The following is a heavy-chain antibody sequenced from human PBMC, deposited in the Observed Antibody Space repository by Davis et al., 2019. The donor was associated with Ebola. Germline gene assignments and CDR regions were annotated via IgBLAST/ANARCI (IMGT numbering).Heavy chain of an antibody. CDR2: IYHSGST. J-gene: IGHJ6*02. CDR3: ARAWSSSWSGMDV. CDR1: GGSISSSNW. D-gene: IGHD6-13*01. V-gene: IGHV4-4*02. Sequence: SETLSLTCAVSGGSISSSNWWRWVRQPPGKGLEWIGEIYHSGSTNYNPSLKSRVTISVDKSKNQFSLKLSSVTAADTAVYYCARAWSSSWSGMDVWGQGTTVTVSS.